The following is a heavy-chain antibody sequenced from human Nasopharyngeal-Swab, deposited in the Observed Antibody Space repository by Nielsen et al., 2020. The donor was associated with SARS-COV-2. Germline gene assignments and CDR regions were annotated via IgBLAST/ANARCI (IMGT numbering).Heavy chain of an antibody. V-gene: IGHV3-21*01. CDR3: ARARNYVVVVAASQDNYYYYGMDV. CDR1: GFTFSSYS. CDR2: ISSSSSYI. D-gene: IGHD2-15*01. J-gene: IGHJ6*02. Sequence: GSLRLSCAASGFTFSSYSMNWVRQAPGKGLEWVSSISSSSSYIYYADSVKGRFTISRDNAKNSLYLQMNSLRAEDTAVYYCARARNYVVVVAASQDNYYYYGMDVWGQGTTVTVSS.